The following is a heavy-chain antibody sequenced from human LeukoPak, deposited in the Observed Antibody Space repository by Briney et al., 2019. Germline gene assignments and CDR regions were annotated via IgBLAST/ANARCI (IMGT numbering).Heavy chain of an antibody. Sequence: ASVKVSCKASGGTFSSYAISWVRQAPGQGLEWMGGIIPIFGTANYAQKFQGRVTITTDEYTSTAYMELSSLRSEDTAVYYCARDGVKGGYNPYWYFDLWGRGTLVTVSS. CDR3: ARDGVKGGYNPYWYFDL. J-gene: IGHJ2*01. CDR2: IIPIFGTA. V-gene: IGHV1-69*05. D-gene: IGHD5-24*01. CDR1: GGTFSSYA.